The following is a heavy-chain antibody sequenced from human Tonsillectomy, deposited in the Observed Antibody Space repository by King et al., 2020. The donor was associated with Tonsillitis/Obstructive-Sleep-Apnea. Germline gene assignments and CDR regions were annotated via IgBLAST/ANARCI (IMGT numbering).Heavy chain of an antibody. CDR2: IYYSGST. CDR3: ARDRAGIAVAGNYYYMDV. D-gene: IGHD6-19*01. Sequence: VQLQESGPGLVKPSETLSLTCTVSGGSISSYYWSWIRQPPGKGLEWIGYIYYSGSTNYNPSLKSRVTISVDPSKNQFSLKLSSVTAADPAVYYWARDRAGIAVAGNYYYMDVWGKGTTVTVSS. J-gene: IGHJ6*03. V-gene: IGHV4-59*01. CDR1: GGSISSYY.